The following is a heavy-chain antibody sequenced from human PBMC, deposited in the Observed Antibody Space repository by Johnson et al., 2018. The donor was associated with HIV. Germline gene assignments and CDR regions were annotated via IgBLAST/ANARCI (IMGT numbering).Heavy chain of an antibody. D-gene: IGHD6-6*01. Sequence: QVQLVESGGGVVQPGRSLRLSCAASGFTFSSYGMHWVRQAPGKGLEWVAFIRYDGNNKYYADSVKGRFTISRDNSKNTLYLQMNSLRAEDTAVYYCTTTLIAARDAFDIWGQGTMVTVSS. J-gene: IGHJ3*02. V-gene: IGHV3-30*02. CDR2: IRYDGNNK. CDR1: GFTFSSYG. CDR3: TTTLIAARDAFDI.